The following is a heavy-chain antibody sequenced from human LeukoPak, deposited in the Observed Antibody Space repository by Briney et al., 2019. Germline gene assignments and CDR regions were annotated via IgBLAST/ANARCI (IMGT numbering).Heavy chain of an antibody. V-gene: IGHV4-59*08. Sequence: PSETLSLTCTVSGGSISSYYWSSIRQPPGKGLDWIGYISYSGSTNYNPSLKSRVTISIDTSKNQFSLKLSSVTAADTALYYCARSAYYYDVDIWGQGTMVTVSS. CDR2: ISYSGST. CDR3: ARSAYYYDVDI. D-gene: IGHD3-22*01. J-gene: IGHJ3*02. CDR1: GGSISSYY.